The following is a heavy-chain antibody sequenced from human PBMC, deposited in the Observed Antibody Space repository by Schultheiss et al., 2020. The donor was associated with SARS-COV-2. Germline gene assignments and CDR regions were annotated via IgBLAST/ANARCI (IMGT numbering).Heavy chain of an antibody. CDR2: IRPDGSDN. J-gene: IGHJ4*02. CDR1: GFTLRSSD. CDR3: AVTWGSTWYYFDS. V-gene: IGHV3-7*01. Sequence: GESLKISCAASGFTLRSSDMTWVRQAPGKGLEWVAMIRPDGSDNYHVDSVKGRFTISRDNSKNTLYLQMNSLRIEDTAVYYCAVTWGSTWYYFDSWGQGTLVTVSS. D-gene: IGHD6-13*01.